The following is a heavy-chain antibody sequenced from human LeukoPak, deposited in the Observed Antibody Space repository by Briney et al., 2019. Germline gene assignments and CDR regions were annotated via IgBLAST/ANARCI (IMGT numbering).Heavy chain of an antibody. V-gene: IGHV4-61*01. Sequence: SETLSLTCTVSGGSVSSGNYYWSWIRQPPGKGLDWIGYIYYSGSTNYNPSLKSRVTISVDTSKNQFSLKLSSVTAADTAVYYCARGPYYDFWSGYLYYFDYWGQGTLVTVSS. CDR1: GGSVSSGNYY. J-gene: IGHJ4*02. D-gene: IGHD3-3*01. CDR3: ARGPYYDFWSGYLYYFDY. CDR2: IYYSGST.